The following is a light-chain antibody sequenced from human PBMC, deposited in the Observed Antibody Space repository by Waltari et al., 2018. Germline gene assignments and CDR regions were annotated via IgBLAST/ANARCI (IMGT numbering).Light chain of an antibody. V-gene: IGLV3-25*03. CDR3: LSAYSGGSQGV. CDR2: KDT. J-gene: IGLJ2*01. Sequence: SYDLTQPPSVSVSPGQTAKIPCSGDALPKQYTYWYQQKPGQAPLLVIYKDTERPSGIPERFSGSSSGTTVTLTISGVQAEDEADYYCLSAYSGGSQGVFGGGTKLTVL. CDR1: ALPKQY.